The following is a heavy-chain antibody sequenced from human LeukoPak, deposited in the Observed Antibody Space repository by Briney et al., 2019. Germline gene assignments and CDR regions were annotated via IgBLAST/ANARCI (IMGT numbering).Heavy chain of an antibody. CDR2: ISSSSSYI. Sequence: GGSLRLSCASSGFTFSSYSMNWVRQAPGKGLEWVSSISSSSSYIYYADSVKGRFTISRDNAKNSLYLQTNSLRAEDTAVYYCARSSDGVVVASMDVWGQGTTVTVSS. CDR3: ARSSDGVVVASMDV. CDR1: GFTFSSYS. J-gene: IGHJ6*02. D-gene: IGHD2-15*01. V-gene: IGHV3-21*01.